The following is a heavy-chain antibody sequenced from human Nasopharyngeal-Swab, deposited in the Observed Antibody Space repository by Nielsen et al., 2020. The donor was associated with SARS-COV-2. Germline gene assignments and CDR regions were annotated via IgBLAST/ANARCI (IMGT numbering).Heavy chain of an antibody. CDR1: GFTFSSYA. V-gene: IGHV3-23*01. Sequence: GESLKISCAASGFTFSSYAMSWVRQAPGKGLEWVSAISGSGGSTYYADSVKGRFTISSDNSKNTLYLQMNSLRAEDTAVYYCAKYIVVVPAAIEGGPYFDYWGQGTLVTVSS. D-gene: IGHD2-2*02. J-gene: IGHJ4*02. CDR3: AKYIVVVPAAIEGGPYFDY. CDR2: ISGSGGST.